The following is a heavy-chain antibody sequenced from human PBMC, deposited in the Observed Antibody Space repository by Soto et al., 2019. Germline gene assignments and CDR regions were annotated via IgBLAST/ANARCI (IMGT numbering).Heavy chain of an antibody. CDR2: IIPIFGTA. Sequence: ASVKVSCKASGGTFSSYAISWVRQAPGQGLEWMGGIIPIFGTANYAQKFQARVTITADESTSTAYMELSSLRSEDTAVYYCARVTVGATLGNWFDPWGQGTLVTVSS. CDR3: ARVTVGATLGNWFDP. J-gene: IGHJ5*02. V-gene: IGHV1-69*13. CDR1: GGTFSSYA. D-gene: IGHD1-26*01.